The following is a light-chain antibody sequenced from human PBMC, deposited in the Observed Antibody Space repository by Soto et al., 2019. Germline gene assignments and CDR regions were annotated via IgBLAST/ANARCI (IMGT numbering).Light chain of an antibody. V-gene: IGKV1-39*01. J-gene: IGKJ1*01. CDR2: AAS. Sequence: DIQMTQSPSSLSASVGDRVTITCRASQRISWYLNWYQQKPGKAPKLLMYAASSLQSGVPSRFSGSGSGTDFTLTISSLRPEDFATYHCQQTYSTPHLTFGQGTKVEIK. CDR3: QQTYSTPHLT. CDR1: QRISWY.